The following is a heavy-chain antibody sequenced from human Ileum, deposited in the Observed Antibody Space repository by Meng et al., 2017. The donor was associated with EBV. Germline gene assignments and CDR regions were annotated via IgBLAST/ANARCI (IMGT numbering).Heavy chain of an antibody. D-gene: IGHD5-24*01. Sequence: QVQVQQWGAGLLKPSETLSLTCALFGGSITDHYWSSIRQPPGKGLEWIGEINHRGTMYNPSFKSRVTISRDTSKNQFSLKLNSVTAADTAVYFCARARDDFEWGQGTLVTVSS. CDR3: ARARDDFE. V-gene: IGHV4-34*01. J-gene: IGHJ4*02. CDR2: INHRGT. CDR1: GGSITDHY.